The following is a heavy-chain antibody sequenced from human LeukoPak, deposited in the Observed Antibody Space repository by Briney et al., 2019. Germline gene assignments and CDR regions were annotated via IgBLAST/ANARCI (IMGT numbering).Heavy chain of an antibody. CDR1: GFTFSSYA. CDR2: ISAGGGSI. J-gene: IGHJ5*02. Sequence: PGGSLRLSCTASGFTFSSYALSWVRQAPGKGLEWDSLISAGGGSIYYIDSVKGRFIISRDNSKNTLYLQMNSLRVDDTAVYYCAKDFEVASYNWFDPWGQGTLVTVSS. CDR3: AKDFEVASYNWFDP. V-gene: IGHV3-23*01. D-gene: IGHD3-3*01.